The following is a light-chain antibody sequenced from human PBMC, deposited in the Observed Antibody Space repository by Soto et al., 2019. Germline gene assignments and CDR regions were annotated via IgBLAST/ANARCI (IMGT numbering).Light chain of an antibody. Sequence: QSALTQPASVSGSHGQSITISCTGTSSDVGGYNFVSWYQQHPGKAPRLIIYEVSSRPSGVSYRFSGSKSGNTASLTISGLQAEDEADYYCSSYTLRNTLVLFGGGTKVTVL. CDR3: SSYTLRNTLVL. V-gene: IGLV2-14*01. CDR1: SSDVGGYNF. J-gene: IGLJ3*02. CDR2: EVS.